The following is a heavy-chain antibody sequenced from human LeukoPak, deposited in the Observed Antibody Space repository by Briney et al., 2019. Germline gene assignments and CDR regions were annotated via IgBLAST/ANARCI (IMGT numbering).Heavy chain of an antibody. Sequence: GGSLRPSCAASGLTFSSYGMHWVRHAPGKGLEWVAVISYDGSNKYYADSVKGRFTISRDNSKNTLYLQMNSLRAEDTAVYYCAKDAQGGSLDYWGQGTLVTVSS. D-gene: IGHD3-16*01. CDR1: GLTFSSYG. V-gene: IGHV3-30*18. J-gene: IGHJ4*02. CDR3: AKDAQGGSLDY. CDR2: ISYDGSNK.